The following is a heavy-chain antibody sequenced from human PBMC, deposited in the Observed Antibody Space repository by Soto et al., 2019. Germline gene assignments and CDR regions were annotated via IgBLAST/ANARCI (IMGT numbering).Heavy chain of an antibody. V-gene: IGHV6-1*01. J-gene: IGHJ6*02. Sequence: QTLSLTCAISGDSVSSNSAAWNWIRQSPSRGLEWLGRAYYRSQWYYDSAVSVRSRITVIPDTSKNQFSLQLNSVTPEDTAVYYCTNHKGDSRTYNVMDFWGQGTTVTVSS. CDR3: TNHKGDSRTYNVMDF. D-gene: IGHD2-21*02. CDR2: AYYRSQWYY. CDR1: GDSVSSNSAA.